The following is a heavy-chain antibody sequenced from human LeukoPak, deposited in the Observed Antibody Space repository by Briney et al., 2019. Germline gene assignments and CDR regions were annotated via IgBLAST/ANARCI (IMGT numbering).Heavy chain of an antibody. CDR3: ARASQYYYDSSGYNYFDY. V-gene: IGHV4-34*01. CDR1: GGSFSGYY. CDR2: IYYSGST. Sequence: SETLSLTCAVYGGSFSGYYWSWIRQPPGKGLEWIGYIYYSGSTYYNPSLKSRVTISVDTSKNQFSLKLSSVTAADTAVYYCARASQYYYDSSGYNYFDYWGQGTLVTVSS. J-gene: IGHJ4*02. D-gene: IGHD3-22*01.